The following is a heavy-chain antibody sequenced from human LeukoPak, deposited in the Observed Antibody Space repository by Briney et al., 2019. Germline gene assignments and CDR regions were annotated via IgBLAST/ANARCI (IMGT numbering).Heavy chain of an antibody. J-gene: IGHJ3*02. CDR2: IDSDGSDT. Sequence: GRSLRLSCAASGFSFSVYGMHWVRQAPGKGLVWVSRIDSDGSDTAYADSVKGRFTISRDNARNTVFLQMKSLRAEDTAVYYCARGFTIFGVVNDAFDIWGQGTMVTVSS. CDR3: ARGFTIFGVVNDAFDI. CDR1: GFSFSVYG. V-gene: IGHV3-74*01. D-gene: IGHD3-3*01.